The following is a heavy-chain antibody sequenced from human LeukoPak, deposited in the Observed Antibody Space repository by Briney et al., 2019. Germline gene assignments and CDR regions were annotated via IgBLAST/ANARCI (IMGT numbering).Heavy chain of an antibody. Sequence: GGSLRLSCAASGLTFSNYGMHWVRQAPGKGLEWVAFVRYDGSDKYYADSVKGRFTISRDNSENTRFLQMNSLRAEDTAVYYCAKDRGYFDYWGQGTLVTVSS. CDR2: VRYDGSDK. V-gene: IGHV3-30*02. CDR1: GLTFSNYG. CDR3: AKDRGYFDY. J-gene: IGHJ4*02.